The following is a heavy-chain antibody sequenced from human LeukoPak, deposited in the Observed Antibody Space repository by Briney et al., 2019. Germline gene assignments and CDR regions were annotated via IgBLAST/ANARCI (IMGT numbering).Heavy chain of an antibody. CDR1: GFTFNKNA. Sequence: GGSLRLSCGASGFTFNKNAMSWVRQAPGKGLEWVSCISSGGGTTSYAQSVKGRFTISRDNSKNTVYLQMNGLRAGDTAVYYCAKDRSSLPHDAFDVWGQGTMVTVSA. CDR3: AKDRSSLPHDAFDV. D-gene: IGHD2-2*01. CDR2: ISSGGGTT. V-gene: IGHV3-23*01. J-gene: IGHJ3*01.